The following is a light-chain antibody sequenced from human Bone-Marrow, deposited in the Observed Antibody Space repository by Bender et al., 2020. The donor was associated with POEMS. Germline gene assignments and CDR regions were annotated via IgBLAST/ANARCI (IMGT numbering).Light chain of an antibody. J-gene: IGLJ3*02. V-gene: IGLV2-14*03. CDR1: NRDVGGFNL. CDR2: DVS. CDR3: SSYTRSNTWV. Sequence: QSALTQPASMSGSPGQSITISCAGTNRDVGGFNLVSWYQKHPGKAPKLMIYDVSNRPSGVSNRFSGSKSGNTASLTISGLQAEDEADYYCSSYTRSNTWVFGGGTKLTVL.